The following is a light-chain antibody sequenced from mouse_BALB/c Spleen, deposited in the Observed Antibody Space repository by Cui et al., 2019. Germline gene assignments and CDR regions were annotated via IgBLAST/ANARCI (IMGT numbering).Light chain of an antibody. J-gene: IGKJ4*01. V-gene: IGKV4-55*01. CDR2: DTS. CDR1: SSVSY. Sequence: QIVLTQSPAIMSASPVEKVTMTCSASSSVSYMYWYQQKPGSSPRLLIYDTSNLASGVPVRFSGSGSGTSYSLTISRMEAEDAATYYCQQWSSYPFTFGSGTKLEIK. CDR3: QQWSSYPFT.